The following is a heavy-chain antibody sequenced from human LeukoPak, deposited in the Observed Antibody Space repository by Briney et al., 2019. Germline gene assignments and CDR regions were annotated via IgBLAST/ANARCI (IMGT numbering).Heavy chain of an antibody. J-gene: IGHJ6*03. V-gene: IGHV1-69*05. Sequence: SVKVSCKASGGTFSSYAISWVRQAPGQGLEWMGGIIPIFGTANYAQKFQGRVTMTRDTSTSTVYMELSSLRSEDTAVYYCARAMRYFDWLSRYYYYYMDVWGKGTTVTISS. CDR2: IIPIFGTA. D-gene: IGHD3-9*01. CDR3: ARAMRYFDWLSRYYYYYMDV. CDR1: GGTFSSYA.